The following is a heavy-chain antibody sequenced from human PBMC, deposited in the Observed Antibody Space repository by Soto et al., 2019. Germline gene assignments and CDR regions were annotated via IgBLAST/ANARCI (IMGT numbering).Heavy chain of an antibody. J-gene: IGHJ4*02. V-gene: IGHV3-9*01. Sequence: EVQLVESGGGLVQPGRSLRLSCAASGFTFDNCGMHWVRQAPGKGLEWVAGISWDSSTIGYEGSVKGRFIISRDDAKNSLYLQMDSLRGEDTALCYCVQGRYPTMATPLDHWGQGTQVIVSS. CDR3: VQGRYPTMATPLDH. CDR2: ISWDSSTI. CDR1: GFTFDNCG. D-gene: IGHD2-15*01.